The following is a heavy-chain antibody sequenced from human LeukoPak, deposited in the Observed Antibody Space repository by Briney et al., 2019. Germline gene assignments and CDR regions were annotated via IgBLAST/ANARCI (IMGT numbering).Heavy chain of an antibody. Sequence: GGSLRLSCAASGFTFSRYWMSWVRQAPGNGLEWVANIKQDGSEKYYGDSVKGRFTISRDNAKNSLYLQMNSLRAEDTAVYYCARGDYYDSSGYYVDAFDVWGQGTMVTVSS. J-gene: IGHJ3*01. CDR3: ARGDYYDSSGYYVDAFDV. D-gene: IGHD3-22*01. V-gene: IGHV3-7*03. CDR2: IKQDGSEK. CDR1: GFTFSRYW.